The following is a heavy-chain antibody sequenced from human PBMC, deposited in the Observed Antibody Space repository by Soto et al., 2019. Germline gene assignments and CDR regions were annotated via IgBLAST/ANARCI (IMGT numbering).Heavy chain of an antibody. J-gene: IGHJ4*02. Sequence: GSLRLSCAASGFTFSDYYMSWIRQAPGKGLEWVSYISSSGSTIYYADSVKGRFTISRDNAKNSLYLQMNSLRAEDTAVYYCARVSTWITMVRGDLDYWGQGTLVTVSS. CDR3: ARVSTWITMVRGDLDY. CDR2: ISSSGSTI. CDR1: GFTFSDYY. D-gene: IGHD3-10*01. V-gene: IGHV3-11*01.